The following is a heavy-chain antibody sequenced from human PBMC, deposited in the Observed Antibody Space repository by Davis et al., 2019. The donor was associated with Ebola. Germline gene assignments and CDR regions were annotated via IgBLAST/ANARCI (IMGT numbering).Heavy chain of an antibody. V-gene: IGHV1-46*01. D-gene: IGHD1-1*01. CDR1: GYSFGIYW. CDR2: LKPRDGAT. Sequence: ASVKVSCKASGYSFGIYWMHWVRQAPGQGLQWLGLLKPRDGATIYAQNFQGRVTMTRDPSMSTAYMELSSLTIDDTAVYYCARDREGAWTFDIWGQGTMVTVSS. J-gene: IGHJ3*02. CDR3: ARDREGAWTFDI.